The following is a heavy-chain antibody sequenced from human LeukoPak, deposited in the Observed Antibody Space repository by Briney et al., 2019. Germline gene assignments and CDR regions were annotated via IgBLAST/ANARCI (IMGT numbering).Heavy chain of an antibody. D-gene: IGHD3-22*01. CDR3: ARDTDTGRYYYDSSGYYSS. J-gene: IGHJ5*02. CDR1: GYTFTSYG. V-gene: IGHV1-18*01. Sequence: EASVKVSCKASGYTFTSYGISWVRQAPGQGLEWMGWISAYNGNTNYAQKLQGRVTMTTDTSTSTAYMELRSLRSDDTAVYYCARDTDTGRYYYDSSGYYSSWGQGTLVTVSS. CDR2: ISAYNGNT.